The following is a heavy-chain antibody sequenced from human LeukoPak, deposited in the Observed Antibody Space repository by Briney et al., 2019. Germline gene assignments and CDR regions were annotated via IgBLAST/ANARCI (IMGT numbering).Heavy chain of an antibody. CDR2: IYSGGST. Sequence: PGGSLRLSCAASGFTVSSNYMSWVRQAPGTGLEWVSVIYSGGSTYYAASVKGRFTISRDNSKNTLYLQMNSLRAEDTAVYYCARSGLKAGHWLAFDYWGQGTLVTVSS. V-gene: IGHV3-53*01. CDR3: ARSGLKAGHWLAFDY. CDR1: GFTVSSNY. D-gene: IGHD6-19*01. J-gene: IGHJ4*02.